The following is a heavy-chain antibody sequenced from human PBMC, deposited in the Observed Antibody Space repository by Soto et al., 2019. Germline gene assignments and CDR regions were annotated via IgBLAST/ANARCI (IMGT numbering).Heavy chain of an antibody. CDR3: AREVKIAAMENNPIDY. V-gene: IGHV3-73*01. CDR1: GFTFSGSA. CDR2: IRSKANSYAT. D-gene: IGHD5-18*01. Sequence: GGSLRLSCAASGFTFSGSAMHWVRQASGKGLEWVGRIRSKANSYATAYAASVKGRFTISRDDSKNTAYLQMNSLRAEDTAVYYCAREVKIAAMENNPIDYWGQGTLVTVSS. J-gene: IGHJ4*02.